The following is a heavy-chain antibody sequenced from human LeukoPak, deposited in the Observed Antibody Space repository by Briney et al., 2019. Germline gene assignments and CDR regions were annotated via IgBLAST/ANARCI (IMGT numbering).Heavy chain of an antibody. Sequence: GGSLRLSCAASGFTFSSHGLHWVRQGPGKGLEWVAVISYDGSNKYYADSVKGRFTISRDNSKNTLYLQMNSLRAEDTAVYYCAKQCGGSDWFDAFDIWGQGTMVTVSS. CDR1: GFTFSSHG. D-gene: IGHD6-19*01. V-gene: IGHV3-30*18. J-gene: IGHJ3*02. CDR2: ISYDGSNK. CDR3: AKQCGGSDWFDAFDI.